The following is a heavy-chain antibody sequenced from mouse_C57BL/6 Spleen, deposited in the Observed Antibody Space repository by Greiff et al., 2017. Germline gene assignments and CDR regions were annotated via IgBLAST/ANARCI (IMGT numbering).Heavy chain of an antibody. V-gene: IGHV1-4*01. CDR3: ARVGNYYFDY. CDR1: GYTFTSYT. J-gene: IGHJ2*01. CDR2: INPSSGYT. Sequence: QVQLKESGAELARPGASVKMSCKASGYTFTSYTMHWVKQRPGQGLEWIGYINPSSGYTKYNQKFKDKATLTADKSSSTAYMQLSSRTSEDSAVYYCARVGNYYFDYWGQGTTLTVSS.